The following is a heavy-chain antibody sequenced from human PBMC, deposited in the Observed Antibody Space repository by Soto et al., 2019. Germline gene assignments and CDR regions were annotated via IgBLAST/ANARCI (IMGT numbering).Heavy chain of an antibody. Sequence: PGDSLKISFKASGYSFISYWIGWVRQMPGKGLEWMGIIYPSDSDTRYSPSFHGQVTISADKSISTAYLQWSSLKASDTAMYYCARGAVTTNFDYWGLGTLVTVSS. CDR3: ARGAVTTNFDY. J-gene: IGHJ4*02. CDR1: GYSFISYW. D-gene: IGHD4-4*01. CDR2: IYPSDSDT. V-gene: IGHV5-51*01.